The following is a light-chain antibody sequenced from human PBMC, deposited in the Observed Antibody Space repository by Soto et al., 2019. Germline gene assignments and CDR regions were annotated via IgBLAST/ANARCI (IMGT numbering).Light chain of an antibody. CDR2: SAS. J-gene: IGKJ3*01. V-gene: IGKV3-20*01. CDR3: QQYGRSPFT. Sequence: EVVLTQSPGTLSLSPGERVTLSCRASQSVASSYLAWYQQKPGRAPRLLFYSASSRATGIPDRFSGSGSGTDFTLTTSRLEPEDFAVYYCQQYGRSPFTFGPGTKVDIK. CDR1: QSVASSY.